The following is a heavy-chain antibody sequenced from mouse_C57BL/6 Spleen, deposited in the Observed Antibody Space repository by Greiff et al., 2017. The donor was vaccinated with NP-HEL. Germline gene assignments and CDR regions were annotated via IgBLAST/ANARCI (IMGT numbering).Heavy chain of an antibody. CDR3: ARGAVLYAMDY. Sequence: QVQLQQPGAELVMPGASVKLSCKASGYTFTSYWMHWVKQRPGQGLEWIGEIDPSDSYTNYNQKFKGKSTLTVDKSSSTAYMQLSSLTSEDSAVYYWARGAVLYAMDYWGQGTSGTVSS. D-gene: IGHD3-3*01. CDR1: GYTFTSYW. V-gene: IGHV1-69*01. CDR2: IDPSDSYT. J-gene: IGHJ4*01.